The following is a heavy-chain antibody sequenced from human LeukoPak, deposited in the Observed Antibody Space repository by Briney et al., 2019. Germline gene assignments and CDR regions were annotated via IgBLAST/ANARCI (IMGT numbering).Heavy chain of an antibody. J-gene: IGHJ4*02. CDR2: INPNSGGT. CDR1: GYTFTGYY. V-gene: IGHV1-2*02. Sequence: ASVKVSCKASGYTFTGYYMHWVRQAPGQGLEWMGWINPNSGGTNYAQKFQGRVTITADGSTSTAYMELSSLRSEDTAVYYCARTRGGDYVLDYWGQGTLVTVSS. CDR3: ARTRGGDYVLDY. D-gene: IGHD4-17*01.